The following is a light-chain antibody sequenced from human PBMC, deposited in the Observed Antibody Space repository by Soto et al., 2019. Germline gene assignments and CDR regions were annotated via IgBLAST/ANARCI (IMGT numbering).Light chain of an antibody. CDR1: SSDVGGYNY. CDR3: SSYTSSSTPYV. V-gene: IGLV2-14*01. CDR2: DVS. J-gene: IGLJ1*01. Sequence: QSVLNQPASVSVSPGQSITISCTGTSSDVGGYNYVSWYQQHPGKAPKLTIYDVSNRPSGVSNRFSGSKSGNTASLTISGLQAEDEADYYCSSYTSSSTPYVFGTGTKVTVL.